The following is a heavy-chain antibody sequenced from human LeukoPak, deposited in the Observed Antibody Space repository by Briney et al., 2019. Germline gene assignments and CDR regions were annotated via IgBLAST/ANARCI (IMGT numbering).Heavy chain of an antibody. D-gene: IGHD3-10*01. Sequence: SETLSLTCTVSGGSVSSATYYWNWIRQPAGKGLEWIGPIYTSGSTNYNPSLKSRVTMSVDTSKNQFSLKLSSVTAADTAVYYCARERGYYYYMDVWGKGTTVTISS. CDR3: ARERGYYYYMDV. CDR2: IYTSGST. V-gene: IGHV4-61*02. J-gene: IGHJ6*03. CDR1: GGSVSSATYY.